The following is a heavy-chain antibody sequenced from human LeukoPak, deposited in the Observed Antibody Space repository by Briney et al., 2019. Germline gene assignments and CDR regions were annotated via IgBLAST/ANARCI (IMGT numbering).Heavy chain of an antibody. Sequence: AGGSLRLSCAASGFTFSSYYMSWVRQAPGKGLEWVASMQQDGSEKYYVDPVRGRFTISRDNAKNSLYLQMNSLRGEDTAVYYCAKKLGTPGPWGQETLVTVSS. V-gene: IGHV3-7*01. J-gene: IGHJ5*02. D-gene: IGHD4-23*01. CDR2: MQQDGSEK. CDR1: GFTFSSYY. CDR3: AKKLGTPGP.